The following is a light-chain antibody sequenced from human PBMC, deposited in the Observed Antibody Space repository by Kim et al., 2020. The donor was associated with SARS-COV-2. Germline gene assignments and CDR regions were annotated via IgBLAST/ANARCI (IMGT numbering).Light chain of an antibody. Sequence: SLGDRVTITCRASHDVSSWLAGCQQKPGKAAKLLIYETANLQSGVPSRISGSRSGTDVTLTISSMQPDDVATYYCQQANSFPLTFGGGTKKEIK. V-gene: IGKV1D-12*01. J-gene: IGKJ4*01. CDR2: ETA. CDR3: QQANSFPLT. CDR1: HDVSSW.